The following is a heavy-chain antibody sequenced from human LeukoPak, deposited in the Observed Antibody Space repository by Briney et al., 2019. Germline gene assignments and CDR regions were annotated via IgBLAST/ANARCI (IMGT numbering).Heavy chain of an antibody. CDR3: ARLADYVAFDI. J-gene: IGHJ3*02. V-gene: IGHV3-72*01. CDR2: TRNKANSYTT. CDR1: GLTFSDHY. Sequence: GGSLRLSCAASGLTFSDHYMDWVRQAPGKGLEWVGRTRNKANSYTTEYAAAVKGRFTISRDDSKNSLYLQMNSLKTEDTAVYYCARLADYVAFDIWGQGKMVTVSS. D-gene: IGHD4-17*01.